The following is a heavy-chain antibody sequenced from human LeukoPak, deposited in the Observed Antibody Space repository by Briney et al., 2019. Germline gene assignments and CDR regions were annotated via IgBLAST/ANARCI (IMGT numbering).Heavy chain of an antibody. CDR1: GDSHRNYF. CDR3: ARVALLTVFEY. CDR2: ISSRGAT. J-gene: IGHJ4*02. Sequence: LTETLSLTCTVSGDSHRNYFWSGIRQPPGKRLEWIGYISSRGATMYNPSLESRLTFSVDTSKNQFSLMLRSVTTGDTAVYYWARVALLTVFEYWGPESLVSVSS. V-gene: IGHV4-59*01.